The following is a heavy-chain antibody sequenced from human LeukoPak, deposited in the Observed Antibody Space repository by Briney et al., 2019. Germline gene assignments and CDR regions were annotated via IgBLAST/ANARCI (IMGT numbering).Heavy chain of an antibody. J-gene: IGHJ4*02. CDR2: ICSSSGGT. CDR3: ARDVLTTFGYFSAADDF. Sequence: ASVKVSCKASGYTFTDYYMHWVRQAPGQGLEWMGWICSSSGGTNYAQKFQGRVTMTRDTSTGTAYMELSRLRSDDTAMYYCARDVLTTFGYFSAADDFWGQGTLVTVSS. V-gene: IGHV1-2*02. CDR1: GYTFTDYY. D-gene: IGHD3-10*02.